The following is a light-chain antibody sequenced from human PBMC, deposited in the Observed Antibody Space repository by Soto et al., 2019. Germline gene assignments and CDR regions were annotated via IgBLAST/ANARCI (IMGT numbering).Light chain of an antibody. CDR3: QQSYSSLRT. Sequence: DIQMTESPSSLSAAVGDRGTIACRASQDIYNALNCYQQKPGKAPKLMIYAASTLQRGVPSRFSGSGSGTDFTLTISSLQPEDFATYYCQQSYSSLRTCGPGPKV. V-gene: IGKV1-39*01. J-gene: IGKJ1*01. CDR1: QDIYNA. CDR2: AAS.